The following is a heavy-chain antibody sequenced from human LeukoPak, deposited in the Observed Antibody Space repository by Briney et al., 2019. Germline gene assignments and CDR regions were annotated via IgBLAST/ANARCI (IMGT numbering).Heavy chain of an antibody. D-gene: IGHD1-26*01. Sequence: SETLSLTSAVYGGSFSGYYWSWIRQPPGKGLEWIGEINHSGSTNYNPSLKSRVTISVDTSKNQFSLKLSSVTAADTAVYYCARVPRGYYFDYWGQGTLVTVSS. CDR2: INHSGST. CDR3: ARVPRGYYFDY. J-gene: IGHJ4*02. V-gene: IGHV4-34*01. CDR1: GGSFSGYY.